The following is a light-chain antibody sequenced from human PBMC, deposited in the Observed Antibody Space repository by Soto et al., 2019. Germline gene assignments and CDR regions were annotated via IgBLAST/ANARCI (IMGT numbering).Light chain of an antibody. V-gene: IGKV1-5*01. CDR2: DAS. Sequence: DIQMTQSPSSLSASVGDRVTITCRAIQSISSYLNWYQQKPGKAPKLLIYDASSLESGVPSRFSGSGSGTEFTLTISSLQPDDFATYYCQQYNSYSPSWTFGQGTKVDIK. CDR3: QQYNSYSPSWT. J-gene: IGKJ1*01. CDR1: QSISSY.